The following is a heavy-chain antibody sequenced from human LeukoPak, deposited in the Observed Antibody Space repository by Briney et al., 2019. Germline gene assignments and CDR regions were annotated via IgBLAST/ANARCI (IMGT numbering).Heavy chain of an antibody. J-gene: IGHJ3*02. CDR3: ARATMVRGVIVLSAFDI. Sequence: ASVKVSCKASGGTFSSYAISWVRQAPGQGLEWMGRIIPIFGTANYAQKFQGRVTITTDESTSTAYVELSSLRSEDTAVYYCARATMVRGVIVLSAFDIWGQGTMVTVSS. CDR2: IIPIFGTA. V-gene: IGHV1-69*05. CDR1: GGTFSSYA. D-gene: IGHD3-10*01.